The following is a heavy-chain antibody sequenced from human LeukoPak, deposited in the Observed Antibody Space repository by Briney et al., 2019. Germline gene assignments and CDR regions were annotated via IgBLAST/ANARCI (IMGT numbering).Heavy chain of an antibody. V-gene: IGHV3-21*01. CDR2: ISSSRSYI. J-gene: IGHJ4*02. CDR1: GFTFSSYS. Sequence: GGSLRLSCAASGFTFSSYSMNWVRQAPGKGLEWVSSISSSRSYIYYADSVKGRFTISRDNAKNSLYLQMNSLRAEDTAVYYCARDASSYYYDSSGYYLVHYFDYWGQGTLVTVSS. D-gene: IGHD3-22*01. CDR3: ARDASSYYYDSSGYYLVHYFDY.